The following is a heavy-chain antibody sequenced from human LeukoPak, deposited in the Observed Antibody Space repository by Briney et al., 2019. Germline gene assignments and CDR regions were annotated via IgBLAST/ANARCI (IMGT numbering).Heavy chain of an antibody. V-gene: IGHV4-59*01. CDR2: IYYSGTT. J-gene: IGHJ4*02. Sequence: PSETLSLTCTVSGGSISNYYWSWIRQPPGKGLEWIGYIYYSGTTNYNPSLKSRVTISVDTSKNQFSLKLSSVTAADTAVYYCARDSTPYGHSGYWGQGTLVTVST. CDR3: ARDSTPYGHSGY. CDR1: GGSISNYY. D-gene: IGHD4-17*01.